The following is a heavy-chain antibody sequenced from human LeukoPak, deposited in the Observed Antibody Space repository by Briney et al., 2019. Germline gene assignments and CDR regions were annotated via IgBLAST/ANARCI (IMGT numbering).Heavy chain of an antibody. CDR2: IYNSGST. CDR1: GGSISSGSYY. Sequence: SETLSLTCTVSGGSISSGSYYWSWIRQPPGKGLEWIGYIYNSGSTNYNPSLKSRVTISVDTSKNQFSLKLSSVTAADTAVYYCAREIGRDGYNYADYWGQGTLVTVSS. D-gene: IGHD5-24*01. J-gene: IGHJ4*02. CDR3: AREIGRDGYNYADY. V-gene: IGHV4-61*01.